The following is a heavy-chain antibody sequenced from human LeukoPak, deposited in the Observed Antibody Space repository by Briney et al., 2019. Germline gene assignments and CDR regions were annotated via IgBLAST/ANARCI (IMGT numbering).Heavy chain of an antibody. CDR2: IYYSGST. CDR3: ARASRITMVRGVIIRFDY. D-gene: IGHD3-10*01. Sequence: SETLSLTCTVSGGSISSYYWSWIRQPPGKGLEWIGNIYYSGSTNYNPSLKSRVTISLDTSKNQFSLKLSSVTAADTAVYYCARASRITMVRGVIIRFDYWGQGTLVTVSS. J-gene: IGHJ4*02. V-gene: IGHV4-59*08. CDR1: GGSISSYY.